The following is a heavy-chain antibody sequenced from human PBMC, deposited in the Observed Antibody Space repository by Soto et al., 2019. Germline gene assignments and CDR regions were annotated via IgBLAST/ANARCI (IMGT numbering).Heavy chain of an antibody. J-gene: IGHJ6*02. CDR3: ARDGGLVLMVYAIPGSYYYYGMDV. Sequence: QVQLVQSGAEVKKPGASVKVSCKASGYTFTSYGISWVRQAPGQGLEWMGWISAYNGNTNYAQKLQGRVTMTTDTATITAYMELRSLRSEDTAVYYCARDGGLVLMVYAIPGSYYYYGMDVWGQGTTVTVSS. CDR2: ISAYNGNT. D-gene: IGHD2-8*01. V-gene: IGHV1-18*01. CDR1: GYTFTSYG.